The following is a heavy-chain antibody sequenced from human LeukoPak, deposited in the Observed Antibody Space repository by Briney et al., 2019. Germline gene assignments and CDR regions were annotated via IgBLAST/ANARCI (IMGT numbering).Heavy chain of an antibody. V-gene: IGHV1-2*02. Sequence: GASVKVSCKASGYTFTGYYMQWVRQAPGQGLEWMGWVEPNSGGTNSAQKFQGRVTMTTDTSTSTAYMELRSLRSDDTAVFYCARLVLGSGSRGFDYWGQGTLVTVSS. D-gene: IGHD3-10*01. CDR3: ARLVLGSGSRGFDY. CDR1: GYTFTGYY. CDR2: VEPNSGGT. J-gene: IGHJ4*02.